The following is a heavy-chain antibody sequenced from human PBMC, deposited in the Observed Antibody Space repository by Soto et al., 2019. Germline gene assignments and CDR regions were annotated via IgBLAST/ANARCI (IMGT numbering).Heavy chain of an antibody. CDR3: ARARATIAAADIFDC. CDR1: GGSISSYY. V-gene: IGHV4-59*01. CDR2: IYYSGST. Sequence: SETLSLTCTVSGGSISSYYWSWIRQPPGKGLEWIGYIYYSGSTKYNPSLKSRVTISVDTSKNQFSLKLSSVTAADTAVYYCARARATIAAADIFDCWGQRTLVTVSS. D-gene: IGHD6-13*01. J-gene: IGHJ4*02.